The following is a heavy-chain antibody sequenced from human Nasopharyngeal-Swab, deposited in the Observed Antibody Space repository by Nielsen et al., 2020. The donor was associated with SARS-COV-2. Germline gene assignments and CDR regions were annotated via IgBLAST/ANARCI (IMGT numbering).Heavy chain of an antibody. CDR2: IYYSGST. Sequence: SETLSLTCTVSGGSISGGDYSWSWVRQPPGKGLEWIGYIYYSGSTYYNPSLKSRVTISVDTSKNQFSLKLSSVTAADTAVYYCARAPIVVVITHFDYWGQGTLVTVSS. CDR3: ARAPIVVVITHFDY. V-gene: IGHV4-30-4*01. CDR1: GGSISGGDYS. D-gene: IGHD3-22*01. J-gene: IGHJ4*02.